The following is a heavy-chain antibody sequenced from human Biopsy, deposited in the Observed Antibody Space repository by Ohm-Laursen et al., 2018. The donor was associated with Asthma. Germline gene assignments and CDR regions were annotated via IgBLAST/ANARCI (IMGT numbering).Heavy chain of an antibody. J-gene: IGHJ4*02. Sequence: SLRLSCAASGFLLSNYGMHWVRQAPGKGLEWVAVLSYDDSHTRYADSVKGRFTISRDNSKNILYLQMSSLRAEDTAVYYCARGDSSNWSHYYFDYWGQGTLVTVSS. CDR2: LSYDDSHT. D-gene: IGHD3-22*01. CDR1: GFLLSNYG. CDR3: ARGDSSNWSHYYFDY. V-gene: IGHV3-33*05.